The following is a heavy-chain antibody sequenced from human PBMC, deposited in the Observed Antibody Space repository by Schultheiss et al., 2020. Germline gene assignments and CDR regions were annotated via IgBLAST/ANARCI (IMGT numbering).Heavy chain of an antibody. J-gene: IGHJ3*02. CDR1: GFTVSSNY. D-gene: IGHD3-3*01. CDR2: IYSCGST. Sequence: GESLKISCAASGFTVSSNYMSWVRQAPGKGLECVSVIYSCGSTYYADSVKGRFTISRDNSKNTLYLQMNSLRAEDTAVYYCARAEGGTGESGSILSDAFDIFGQGTIVNFSS. CDR3: ARAEGGTGESGSILSDAFDI. V-gene: IGHV3-66*03.